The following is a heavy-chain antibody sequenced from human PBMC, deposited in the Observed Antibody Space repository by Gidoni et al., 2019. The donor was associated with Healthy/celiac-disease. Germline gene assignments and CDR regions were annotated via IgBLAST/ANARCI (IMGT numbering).Heavy chain of an antibody. CDR1: GGSISSRIYY. J-gene: IGHJ2*01. Sequence: QLQLQESGPGLVKPSETLSLTCTVSGGSISSRIYYWGWISQHPGKGPEWIGSIYYIGTTYYSPSLKSRVTISVDTSKNQFSLKLSSVTAADTAVYYCARQRGGYSGYVIWYFDLWGRGTLVTVSS. CDR2: IYYIGTT. CDR3: ARQRGGYSGYVIWYFDL. D-gene: IGHD5-12*01. V-gene: IGHV4-39*01.